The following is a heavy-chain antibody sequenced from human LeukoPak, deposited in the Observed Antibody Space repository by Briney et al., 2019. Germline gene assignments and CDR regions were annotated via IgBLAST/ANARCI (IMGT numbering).Heavy chain of an antibody. CDR1: GYTFTGHY. V-gene: IGHV1-2*02. CDR3: ARDSATVTTPYFDY. J-gene: IGHJ4*02. Sequence: ASVKVSCKASGYTFTGHYMHWVRQAPGQGLEWMGWINPNSGGINYAQKFQGRVTMTRDTSISTAYMELSRLRSDDTAVYYCARDSATVTTPYFDYWGQGTLVTVSS. D-gene: IGHD4-17*01. CDR2: INPNSGGI.